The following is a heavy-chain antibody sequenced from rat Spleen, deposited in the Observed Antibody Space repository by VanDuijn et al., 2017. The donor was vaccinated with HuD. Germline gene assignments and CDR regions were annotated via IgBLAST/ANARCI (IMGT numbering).Heavy chain of an antibody. CDR3: ARSELGAPGYFDY. Sequence: EVQLVESGGGLVQPGRSLKLSCVASGFTFNNYWMTWIRQAPGKGLEWVASIPNTGGTTYYPDSLKGRFTISRDNAKSTLYLQMDSLRSEDTATYYCARSELGAPGYFDYWGQGVMVTVSS. D-gene: IGHD5-1*01. V-gene: IGHV5-31*01. J-gene: IGHJ2*01. CDR2: IPNTGGTT. CDR1: GFTFNNYW.